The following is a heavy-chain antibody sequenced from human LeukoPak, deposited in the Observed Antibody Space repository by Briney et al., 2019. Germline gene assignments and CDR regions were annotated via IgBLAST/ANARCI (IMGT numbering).Heavy chain of an antibody. J-gene: IGHJ5*02. Sequence: GGSLKLSCAASGFPFNNYWIHWVRLAPGKGLMWVSSINTDGRNTRYAASVQGRFTISRDNAKNTLSLQMNSLRDDGTAVYYCARAGASGWYAAGWFDPWGQGTLVTVSS. V-gene: IGHV3-74*01. CDR1: GFPFNNYW. D-gene: IGHD6-19*01. CDR3: ARAGASGWYAAGWFDP. CDR2: INTDGRNT.